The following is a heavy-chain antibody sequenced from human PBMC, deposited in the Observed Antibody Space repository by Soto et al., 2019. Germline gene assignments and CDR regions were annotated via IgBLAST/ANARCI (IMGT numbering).Heavy chain of an antibody. CDR1: GFTFSTTA. Sequence: QLLESGGDLVQPGGSLRLSCTASGFTFSTTAMSWVRKAPGKGLEWVSTINSSGAKTNYADSVRGRFTIYRDNSKNTLYLQMNTLRAEDTALYYCAKGSFWVQGTLVTVSS. V-gene: IGHV3-23*01. J-gene: IGHJ4*02. CDR2: INSSGAKT. CDR3: AKGSF.